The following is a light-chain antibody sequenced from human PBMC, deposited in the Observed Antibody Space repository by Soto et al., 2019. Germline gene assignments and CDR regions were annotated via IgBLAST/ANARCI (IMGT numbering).Light chain of an antibody. V-gene: IGLV2-8*01. J-gene: IGLJ2*01. CDR2: EVT. CDR3: TSYAGTNTLI. Sequence: QSALNQPPPASRAPGQSVAIPCTGTSSDVGNYNYVSWYQHHPGKAPKLMIYEVTKRPSGVPDRFSGSKSGNTASLTVSGLQAEDEADYYCTSYAGTNTLIFGGGTKVTVL. CDR1: SSDVGNYNY.